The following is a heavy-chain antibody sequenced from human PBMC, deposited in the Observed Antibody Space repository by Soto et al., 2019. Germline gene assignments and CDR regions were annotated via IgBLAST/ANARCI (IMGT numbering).Heavy chain of an antibody. CDR3: ARDSQRLEWTNGMDV. D-gene: IGHD3-3*01. J-gene: IGHJ6*02. Sequence: GASVKVSCKASGYTFTSSGISWVRQAPGQGLEWMGWISAYNGNTNYAQKLQGRVTMTTDTSTSTAYMELRSLRSAADTAVYYCARDSQRLEWTNGMDVWGQGTTVTVSS. V-gene: IGHV1-18*01. CDR1: GYTFTSSG. CDR2: ISAYNGNT.